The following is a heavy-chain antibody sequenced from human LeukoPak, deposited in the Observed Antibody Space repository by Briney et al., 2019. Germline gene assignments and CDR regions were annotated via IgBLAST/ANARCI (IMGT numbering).Heavy chain of an antibody. V-gene: IGHV1-2*02. D-gene: IGHD3-22*01. CDR1: GYTFTGYY. CDR3: ARVEGGWDSSGYYFEYFQH. Sequence: GASVKVSCKASGYTFTGYYMHWVRQAPGQRLEWMGWINPNSGGTNYAQKFQGRVTMTRDTSISTAYMELSRLRSDDTAVYYCARVEGGWDSSGYYFEYFQHWGQGTLVTVSS. CDR2: INPNSGGT. J-gene: IGHJ1*01.